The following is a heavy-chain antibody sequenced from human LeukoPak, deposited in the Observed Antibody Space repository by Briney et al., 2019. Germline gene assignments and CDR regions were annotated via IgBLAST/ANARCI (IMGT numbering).Heavy chain of an antibody. D-gene: IGHD1-26*01. CDR3: ARGSGSYYRQDAFDI. V-gene: IGHV1-2*02. Sequence: GASVNVSCKASGYTFTGYYMHWVRQAPGQGLEWMGWINPNSGGTNYAQKFQGRVTMTRDTSISTAYMELSRLRSDDTAVYYCARGSGSYYRQDAFDIWGQGTMVTVSS. J-gene: IGHJ3*02. CDR2: INPNSGGT. CDR1: GYTFTGYY.